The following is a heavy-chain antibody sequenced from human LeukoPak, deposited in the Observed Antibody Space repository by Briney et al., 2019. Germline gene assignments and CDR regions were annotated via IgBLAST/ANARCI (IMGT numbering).Heavy chain of an antibody. J-gene: IGHJ3*02. CDR1: SYT. V-gene: IGHV3-23*01. Sequence: SYTXSWVRQAPXKGXEWVSGISGNGDITYYTDSVRGRFTISRDNSKNTLYLQLNSLRAEDAAVYYXXXXXXXXXDXXXXIWGQGXMXSVSS. CDR2: ISGNGDIT. CDR3: XXXXXXXXDXXXXI.